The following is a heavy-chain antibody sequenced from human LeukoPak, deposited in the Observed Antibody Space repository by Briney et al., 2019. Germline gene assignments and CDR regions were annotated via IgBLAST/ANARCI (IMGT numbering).Heavy chain of an antibody. V-gene: IGHV1-69*02. D-gene: IGHD1-1*01. CDR2: IIPILGIA. CDR3: ARARITGYNWNDVYFDY. J-gene: IGHJ4*02. CDR1: GGTFSSYT. Sequence: ASVKVSCMASGGTFSSYTISWVRQAPGQGLEWMGRIIPILGIANYAQKFQGRVTITADKSTSTAYMELSSLRSEDTAVYYCARARITGYNWNDVYFDYWGQGTLVTVSS.